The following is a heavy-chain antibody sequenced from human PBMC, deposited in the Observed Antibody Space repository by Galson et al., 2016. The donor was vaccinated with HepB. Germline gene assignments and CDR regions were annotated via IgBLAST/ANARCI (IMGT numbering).Heavy chain of an antibody. CDR3: ARTLDYYHAMDV. V-gene: IGHV1-46*01. CDR1: GYTFTNYF. J-gene: IGHJ6*02. CDR2: INPSGGST. Sequence: SVKVSCKASGYTFTNYFIHWVRQAPGQGLEWMGIINPSGGSTSYAQKFQGRVTLTSDTSTSTVSLDLSSLTSEDTAIYCCARTLDYYHAMDVWGQGTTVTVSS.